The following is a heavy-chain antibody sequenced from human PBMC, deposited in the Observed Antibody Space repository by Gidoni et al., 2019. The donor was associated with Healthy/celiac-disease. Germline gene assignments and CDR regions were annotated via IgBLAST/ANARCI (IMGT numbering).Heavy chain of an antibody. CDR1: GYTFTDYY. Sequence: EVQLVQSGAEVKKPGATVKIPCKVSGYTFTDYYMHWVQQAPGKGLEWMGLVDPEDGEKIDAETFQGRVTITADTSTDTAYMELSSLRSEDTAVYYCATERRGGDHYYYYGMDVWGQGTTVTVSS. CDR3: ATERRGGDHYYYYGMDV. V-gene: IGHV1-69-2*01. CDR2: VDPEDGEK. J-gene: IGHJ6*02. D-gene: IGHD3-16*01.